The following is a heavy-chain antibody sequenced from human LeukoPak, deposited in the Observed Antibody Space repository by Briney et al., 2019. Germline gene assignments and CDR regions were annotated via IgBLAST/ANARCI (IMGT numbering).Heavy chain of an antibody. J-gene: IGHJ4*02. CDR3: ARDKDWNDEGYFDY. Sequence: PGGSLRLSCAASGFTFSSYSMNWVRQAPVKGLEWVSSISSSSSYIYYADSVKGRFTISRDNAKNSLYLQMNSLRAEDTAVYYCARDKDWNDEGYFDYWGQGTLVTVSS. V-gene: IGHV3-21*01. CDR1: GFTFSSYS. CDR2: ISSSSSYI. D-gene: IGHD1-1*01.